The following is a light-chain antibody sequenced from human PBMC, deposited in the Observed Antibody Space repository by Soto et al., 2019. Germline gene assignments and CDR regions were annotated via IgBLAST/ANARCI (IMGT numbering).Light chain of an antibody. Sequence: EIVLTQSPGTLSLSPGERATLSCRTSQTVRNEYLAWYRQNPGQAPTLLIYRAFNRAGGIPDRFKGSGSGTDFTLTISRVEPEDFAVYYCQQYGSSPRTFGQGTKVEIK. J-gene: IGKJ2*01. CDR1: QTVRNEY. V-gene: IGKV3-20*01. CDR3: QQYGSSPRT. CDR2: RAF.